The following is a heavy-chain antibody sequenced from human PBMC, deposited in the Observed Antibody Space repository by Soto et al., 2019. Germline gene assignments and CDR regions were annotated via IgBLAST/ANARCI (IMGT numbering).Heavy chain of an antibody. Sequence: EVQLVESGGGLVPPGRSLRLSCAASGFTFDDYAIHWVRHVPGKGLEWVCGISWNSGFIGYGDSVRGRFTVSRDHAKDSVYLEMNNLRPDDTAFYYCAKDTSTSGWFLDLQHWGQGTLVTVSS. CDR3: AKDTSTSGWFLDLQH. CDR1: GFTFDDYA. D-gene: IGHD3-3*01. CDR2: ISWNSGFI. V-gene: IGHV3-9*01. J-gene: IGHJ1*01.